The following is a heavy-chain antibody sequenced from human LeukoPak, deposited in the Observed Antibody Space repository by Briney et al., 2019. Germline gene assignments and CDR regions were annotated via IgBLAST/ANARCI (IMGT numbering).Heavy chain of an antibody. V-gene: IGHV3-74*01. CDR3: ARGHSSGLYYFDY. J-gene: IGHJ4*02. CDR2: INGDGSMT. D-gene: IGHD6-19*01. Sequence: PGGSLRHSCAASGFSFSTYWMHWVRQAPAEGLVWVSRINGDGSMTNYADSMKGRFTISRDNAKNTLYLQMNSLRAEDTAVYYCARGHSSGLYYFDYWGQGTLVTVSS. CDR1: GFSFSTYW.